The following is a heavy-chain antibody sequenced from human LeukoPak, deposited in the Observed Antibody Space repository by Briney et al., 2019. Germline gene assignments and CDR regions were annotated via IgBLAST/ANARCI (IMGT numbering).Heavy chain of an antibody. CDR2: INSNSQTI. J-gene: IGHJ3*02. CDR3: ARDTWYSNSWLHALDI. CDR1: GFTFSSYA. D-gene: IGHD6-13*01. Sequence: PGGSLRLSCAASGFTFSSYAMNWVRQAPGKRLEWFSFINSNSQTIYYADSVKGRFTISRDKAKNSLYLQMDSLRAEDTGVYYCARDTWYSNSWLHALDIWGQGTMVTVSS. V-gene: IGHV3-48*01.